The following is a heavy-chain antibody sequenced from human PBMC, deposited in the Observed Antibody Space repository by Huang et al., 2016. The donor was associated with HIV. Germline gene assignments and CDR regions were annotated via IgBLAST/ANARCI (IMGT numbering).Heavy chain of an antibody. CDR3: AKEIAVPGSRWFDP. D-gene: IGHD6-13*01. J-gene: IGHJ5*02. V-gene: IGHV3-30*18. CDR1: EFTFSDYA. Sequence: QVQLVESGGGVVQPGRSLRLSCAASEFTFSDYARHWVRQAPGKGLEGLAVISYDGNYKNHADSVKGRFTISRDNSKNTLYLEMNSLRAEDTAVYFCAKEIAVPGSRWFDPWGQGTLVTVSS. CDR2: ISYDGNYK.